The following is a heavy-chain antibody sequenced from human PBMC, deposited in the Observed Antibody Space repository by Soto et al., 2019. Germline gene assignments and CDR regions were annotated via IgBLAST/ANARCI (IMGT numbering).Heavy chain of an antibody. Sequence: GGSLRLSYAACGFKFSDYAMSWDRQTQGKGLQWVSGISSNGVSTYYADSVKGRFTISRDNSKNTLFLQMNSLRAEDTAVYYCAKITVRQWLLSRYFDYWGQGSPVTVSS. CDR2: ISSNGVST. V-gene: IGHV3-23*01. D-gene: IGHD3-3*01. CDR1: GFKFSDYA. CDR3: AKITVRQWLLSRYFDY. J-gene: IGHJ4*02.